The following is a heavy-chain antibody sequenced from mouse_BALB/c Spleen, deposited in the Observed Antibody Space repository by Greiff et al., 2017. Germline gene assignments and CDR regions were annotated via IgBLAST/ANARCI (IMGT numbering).Heavy chain of an antibody. V-gene: IGHV5-17*02. J-gene: IGHJ4*01. CDR3: ARRDYYGNAMDY. CDR1: GFTFSSFG. CDR2: ISSGSSTI. Sequence: EVQLVESGGGLVQPGGSRKLSCAASGFTFSSFGMHWVRQAPEKGLEWVAYISSGSSTIYYADTVKGRFTISRDNPKNTLFLQMTSLRSEDTAMYYCARRDYYGNAMDYWGQGTSVTVSS. D-gene: IGHD1-1*01.